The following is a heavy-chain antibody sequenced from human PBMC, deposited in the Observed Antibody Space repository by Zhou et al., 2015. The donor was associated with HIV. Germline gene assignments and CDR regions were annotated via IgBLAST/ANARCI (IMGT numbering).Heavy chain of an antibody. V-gene: IGHV3-33*01. CDR1: GFTFSSYG. CDR2: IWYDGSNK. J-gene: IGHJ6*02. CDR3: ARDRRLGKYNWNGHYYYYGMDV. D-gene: IGHD1-1*01. Sequence: QVQLVESGGGVVQPGRSLRLSCAASGFTFSSYGMHWVRQAPGKGLEWVAVIWYDGSNKYYADSVKGRFTISRDNSKNTLYLQMNSLRAEDTAVYYCARDRRLGKYNWNGHYYYYGMDVWGQGTTVTVSS.